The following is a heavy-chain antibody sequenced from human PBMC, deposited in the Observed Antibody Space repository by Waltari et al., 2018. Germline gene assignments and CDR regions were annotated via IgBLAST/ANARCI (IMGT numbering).Heavy chain of an antibody. J-gene: IGHJ3*02. CDR3: ARSGVRFLSSPGAFDI. V-gene: IGHV4-30-4*08. Sequence: QVQLQESGPGLVKPSQTLSLTCTVSGGSISSGDYYWTWIRQSPGKGLEWIGYIYRSGTTNSNPSLKSRVAMSVDTSNNQFSLNLSSVTAADAAVYFCARSGVRFLSSPGAFDIWGQGTQVIVSS. D-gene: IGHD3-10*01. CDR2: IYRSGTT. CDR1: GGSISSGDYY.